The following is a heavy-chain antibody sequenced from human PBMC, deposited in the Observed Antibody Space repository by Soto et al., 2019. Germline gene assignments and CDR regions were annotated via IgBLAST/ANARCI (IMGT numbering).Heavy chain of an antibody. CDR2: ISSSSSYI. CDR3: ARDQFGNSNVFDY. J-gene: IGHJ4*02. D-gene: IGHD3-10*01. V-gene: IGHV3-21*01. Sequence: NPGGSLRLSCAASGFTFSSYSMNWVRQAPGKGLEWVSSISSSSSYINYADSVKGRFTISRDNAENSLYLQMNSLRAEDTAVYYCARDQFGNSNVFDYWGQGTLVTVSS. CDR1: GFTFSSYS.